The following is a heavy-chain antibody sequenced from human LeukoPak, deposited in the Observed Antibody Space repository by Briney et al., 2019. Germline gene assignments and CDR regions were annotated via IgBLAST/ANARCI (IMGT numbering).Heavy chain of an antibody. CDR3: AKDYYDSSGYQAYFDY. J-gene: IGHJ4*02. CDR1: GFTFSSYG. Sequence: GGSLRLSCAASGFTFSSYGMHWVRQAPGKGLEWVAVISYDGSNKYYADSVKGRFTISRDNSKNTLYLQMNSLRAEDTAVYYCAKDYYDSSGYQAYFDYWGQGTLVTVSS. CDR2: ISYDGSNK. D-gene: IGHD3-22*01. V-gene: IGHV3-30*18.